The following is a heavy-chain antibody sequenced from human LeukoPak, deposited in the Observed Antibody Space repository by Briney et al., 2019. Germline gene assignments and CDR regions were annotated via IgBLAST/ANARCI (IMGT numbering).Heavy chain of an antibody. D-gene: IGHD6-13*01. CDR1: GGSISSSSYY. CDR2: IYYSGST. J-gene: IGHJ4*02. Sequence: PSETLSLTCTVSGGSISSSSYYWGWIRQPPGKGLEWIGSIYYSGSTYYNPSLKSRVTISVDTSKNQFSRKLSSVTAADTAVYYCARQRGVWFGSSWYPYYFDYWGQGTLVTVSS. CDR3: ARQRGVWFGSSWYPYYFDY. V-gene: IGHV4-39*01.